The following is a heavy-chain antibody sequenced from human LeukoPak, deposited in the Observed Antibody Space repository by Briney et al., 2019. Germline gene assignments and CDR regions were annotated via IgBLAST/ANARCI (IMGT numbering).Heavy chain of an antibody. V-gene: IGHV5-51*01. CDR3: ARRGATYSSSWCGVDWFDP. J-gene: IGHJ5*02. CDR1: GYSFTSYW. Sequence: PGESLKISCKGSGYSFTSYWIAWVRQMPGKGLEWMGIIYPGDSDTRYSPSFQGQVTISADKSISTAYLQWSSLKASDTAMYYCARRGATYSSSWCGVDWFDPWGQGTLVTVSS. D-gene: IGHD6-13*01. CDR2: IYPGDSDT.